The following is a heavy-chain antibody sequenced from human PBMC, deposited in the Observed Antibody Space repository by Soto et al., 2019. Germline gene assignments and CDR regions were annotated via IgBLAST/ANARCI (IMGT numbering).Heavy chain of an antibody. D-gene: IGHD3-16*02. V-gene: IGHV3-23*01. CDR3: AKVDAYSYRTDH. J-gene: IGHJ4*02. Sequence: EVHLLESGGGLVQPGGSLRLSCAASGFTFSNSAMTWVRQALGKGPEWVSSIGRTNNTHYADSVKGRFAISTDNSQNTLDLQMNSLSPEDTAVYFCAKVDAYSYRTDHWGQGTLVTVSS. CDR1: GFTFSNSA. CDR2: IGRTNNT.